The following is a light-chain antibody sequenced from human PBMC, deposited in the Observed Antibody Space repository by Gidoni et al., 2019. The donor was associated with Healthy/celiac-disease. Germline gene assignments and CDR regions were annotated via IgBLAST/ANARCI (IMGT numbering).Light chain of an antibody. CDR3: QQYGSSIT. V-gene: IGKV3-20*01. Sequence: EIVLTQSPGTLSLSPGERATLSCRASQSVSSSYLACYQQKPGQAPRLLIYGSSSRATGIPDRFSGSWSGTDFTLTISRLEPEYFAVYYCQQYGSSITFGQGTRLEIK. J-gene: IGKJ5*01. CDR2: GSS. CDR1: QSVSSSY.